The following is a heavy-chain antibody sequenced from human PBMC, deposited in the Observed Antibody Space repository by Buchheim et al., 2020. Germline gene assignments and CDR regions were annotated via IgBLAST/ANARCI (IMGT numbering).Heavy chain of an antibody. CDR2: VTSSDSRI. Sequence: EVQLVESGGGLVQPGGSLRLSCAASGFTFSSYEMNWIRQAPGKGLEWVSHVTSSDSRIYYADSVRGRFTISRDNAKNSLYLQMNSLRAEDTAVYYCARKTLGATALDYWGQGTL. J-gene: IGHJ4*02. D-gene: IGHD1-26*01. CDR3: ARKTLGATALDY. V-gene: IGHV3-48*03. CDR1: GFTFSSYE.